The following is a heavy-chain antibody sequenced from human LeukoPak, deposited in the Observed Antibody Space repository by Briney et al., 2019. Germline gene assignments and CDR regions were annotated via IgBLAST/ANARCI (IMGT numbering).Heavy chain of an antibody. CDR3: ARQVSSTIFGVVSFFDY. CDR2: IYNSGGT. J-gene: IGHJ4*02. CDR1: GGSFSSYY. V-gene: IGHV4-4*07. Sequence: PSETLSLTCTVSGGSFSSYYWSWIRQPAGKGLDWIGRIYNSGGTNYNPSLESRVTMSVDTSKNQFSLKLSSVTAADTAVYYCARQVSSTIFGVVSFFDYWGQGTLVTVSS. D-gene: IGHD3-3*01.